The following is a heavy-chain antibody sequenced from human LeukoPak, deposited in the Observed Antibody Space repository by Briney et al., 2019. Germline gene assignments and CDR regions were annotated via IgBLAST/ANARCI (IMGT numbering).Heavy chain of an antibody. V-gene: IGHV3-7*03. CDR1: GFPFSSYW. D-gene: IGHD3-22*01. Sequence: SGGSLRLSCVASGFPFSSYWMTWVRQAPGKGLEWVANIKQDGSKKSYVDSVKGRFTISRDNSKNTLYLQMNSLRAEDTAVYYCAKLKYSSGYFDYWGQGTLVTVSS. CDR2: IKQDGSKK. CDR3: AKLKYSSGYFDY. J-gene: IGHJ4*02.